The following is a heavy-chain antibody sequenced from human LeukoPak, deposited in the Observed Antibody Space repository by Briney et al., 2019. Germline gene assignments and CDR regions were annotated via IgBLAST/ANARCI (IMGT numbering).Heavy chain of an antibody. D-gene: IGHD5-12*01. CDR3: ARVGSVVATIGYGY. CDR2: INPNSGGT. V-gene: IGHV1-2*02. J-gene: IGHJ4*02. Sequence: VASVTVSCTASGYTFTGYYMHWGRQAPGQGLEWMGWINPNSGGTNYAQKFQGRVTMTRDTSISTPYMELSRLRSDDTAVYYCARVGSVVATIGYGYWGQGTLVTVSS. CDR1: GYTFTGYY.